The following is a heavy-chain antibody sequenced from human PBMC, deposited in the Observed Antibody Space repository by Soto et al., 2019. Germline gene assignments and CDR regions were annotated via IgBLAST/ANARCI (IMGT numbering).Heavy chain of an antibody. D-gene: IGHD6-13*01. J-gene: IGHJ4*02. CDR2: IFHSGST. V-gene: IGHV4-39*01. CDR1: GGSIISNSYY. CDR3: ARLFDYTSGWYLSGVDF. Sequence: SETLSLTCTVSGGSIISNSYYWGWIRQPPGKGLEWIGSIFHSGSTYYNPSLKSRVTMSVDTSKNQFSLSLASVTAADTAVYYCARLFDYTSGWYLSGVDFGGQGPRVPVSS.